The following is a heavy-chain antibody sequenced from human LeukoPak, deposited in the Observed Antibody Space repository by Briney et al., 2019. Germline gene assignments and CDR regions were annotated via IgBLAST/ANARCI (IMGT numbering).Heavy chain of an antibody. Sequence: ASVKVSCKLSGYTLTQLSIHWVRQGPGKGLEWMGGFDPDDDEINYAQKFQGRVTMTEDTSTDTAYMELSSPRSDDTAVYYCASSEREVAIADYWGQGTLVTVSS. CDR2: FDPDDDEI. J-gene: IGHJ4*02. D-gene: IGHD5-12*01. CDR3: ASSEREVAIADY. V-gene: IGHV1-24*01. CDR1: GYTLTQLS.